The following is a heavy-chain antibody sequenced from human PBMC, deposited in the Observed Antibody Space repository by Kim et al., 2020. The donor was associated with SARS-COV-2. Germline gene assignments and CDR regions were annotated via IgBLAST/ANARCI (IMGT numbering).Heavy chain of an antibody. D-gene: IGHD4-17*01. J-gene: IGHJ4*02. Sequence: GGSLRLSCAASGFTFSSYAMSWVRQAPGKGLEWVSAISGSGGSTYYADSVKGRFTISRDNSKNTLYLQMNSLRAEDTAVYYCATTVNHRGGYFDYWGQGTLVTVSS. CDR2: ISGSGGST. CDR3: ATTVNHRGGYFDY. V-gene: IGHV3-23*01. CDR1: GFTFSSYA.